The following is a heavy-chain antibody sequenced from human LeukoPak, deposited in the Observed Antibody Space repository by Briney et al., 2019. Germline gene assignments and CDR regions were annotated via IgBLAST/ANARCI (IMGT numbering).Heavy chain of an antibody. CDR3: ARDRGSGFDY. D-gene: IGHD3-10*01. CDR1: GGSISSYY. CDR2: IYYSGST. V-gene: IGHV4-59*01. J-gene: IGHJ4*02. Sequence: PSETLSLTCTVSGGSISSYYWSWIRQPPGKGLEWIGYIYYSGSTNYNPSLMSRVTVSVETSMYQFTLKLSSVTAADTAVYYCARDRGSGFDYWGQGTLVIVSS.